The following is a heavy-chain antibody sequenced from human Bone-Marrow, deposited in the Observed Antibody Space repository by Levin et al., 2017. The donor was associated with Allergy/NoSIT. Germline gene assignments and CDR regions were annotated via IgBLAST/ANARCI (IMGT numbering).Heavy chain of an antibody. CDR1: GFTFSDYY. CDR2: ISSSDTTK. V-gene: IGHV3-11*01. Sequence: GGSLRLSCAASGFTFSDYYMTWIRQAPGKGLEWVSYISSSDTTKYYADSVKGRCTISRDNAKNSLFLQMNSLRAEDTAVYYCARPATTGQAHYDSWGQGTLVTVSS. CDR3: ARPATTGQAHYDS. D-gene: IGHD1-1*01. J-gene: IGHJ4*02.